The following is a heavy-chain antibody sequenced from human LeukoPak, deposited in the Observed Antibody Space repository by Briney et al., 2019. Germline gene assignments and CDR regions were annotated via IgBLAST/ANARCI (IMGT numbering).Heavy chain of an antibody. D-gene: IGHD2-2*01. CDR3: AELDIVVVPAAPANNYMDV. CDR2: IKQDGSEK. CDR1: GFTFSSYW. V-gene: IGHV3-7*01. J-gene: IGHJ6*03. Sequence: PGGSLRLSCAASGFTFSSYWMSWVRQAPGKGLEWVATIKQDGSEKYYVDSVKGRFTISRDNAKNSLYLQMNSLRAEDTAVYYCAELDIVVVPAAPANNYMDVWGKGTTVTVSS.